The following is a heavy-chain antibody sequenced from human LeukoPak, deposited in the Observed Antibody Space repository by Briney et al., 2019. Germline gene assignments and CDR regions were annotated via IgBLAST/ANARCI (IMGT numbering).Heavy chain of an antibody. V-gene: IGHV4-4*02. Sequence: SQTLSPTCAVSGGSISRSNWWGWVRQPPGKGLEGIGEIYHSGSTNYNPSLKSRVTISVDKSKNQFSLKLSSVTAADTAVYFCARGPYSYDSSGAFDIWGQGTMVTVSS. CDR2: IYHSGST. CDR3: ARGPYSYDSSGAFDI. J-gene: IGHJ3*02. D-gene: IGHD3-22*01. CDR1: GGSISRSNW.